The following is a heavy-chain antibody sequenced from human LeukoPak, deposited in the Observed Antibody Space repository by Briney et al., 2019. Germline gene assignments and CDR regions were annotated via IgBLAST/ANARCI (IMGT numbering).Heavy chain of an antibody. CDR2: IYYSGST. J-gene: IGHJ4*02. CDR1: GGSISTYY. D-gene: IGHD6-19*01. CDR3: ATCERLKEWLAGGVDY. V-gene: IGHV4-59*01. Sequence: SETLSLTCTVPGGSISTYYWSWIRQPPGKGLEWIGYIYYSGSTNYNPSLKSRVTISVDTSKNQFSLKLSSVTAADTAVYYCATCERLKEWLAGGVDYWGQGTLVTVSS.